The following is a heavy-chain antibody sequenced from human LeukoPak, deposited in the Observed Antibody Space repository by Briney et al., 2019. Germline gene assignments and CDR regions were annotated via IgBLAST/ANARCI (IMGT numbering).Heavy chain of an antibody. J-gene: IGHJ4*02. CDR3: ARGEGIAAASPIYY. Sequence: GASVKVSCKASGYTFTSYGISWVRQAPGQGLEWMGWISAYNGNTDYAQKLQGRVTMTIDTSTSTAYMELRSLRSDDTDVYYCARGEGIAAASPIYYWGQGTLVTVSS. CDR1: GYTFTSYG. V-gene: IGHV1-18*01. CDR2: ISAYNGNT. D-gene: IGHD6-13*01.